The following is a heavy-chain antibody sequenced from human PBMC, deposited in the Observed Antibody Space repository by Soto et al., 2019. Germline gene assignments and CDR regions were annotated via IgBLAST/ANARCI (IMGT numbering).Heavy chain of an antibody. CDR2: TYYRSNWYS. V-gene: IGHV6-1*01. CDR3: ARGSYYSGWG. Sequence: SQTLSLTCAISGDSVSSTSAAWSWIRQSPSRGLEWLGRTYYRSNWYSDYAVSVKGRITINPDTSKNQFSLQLNSVTPEDTAVYYCARGSYYSGWGWGQGTLVTVS. J-gene: IGHJ4*02. CDR1: GDSVSSTSAA. D-gene: IGHD6-19*01.